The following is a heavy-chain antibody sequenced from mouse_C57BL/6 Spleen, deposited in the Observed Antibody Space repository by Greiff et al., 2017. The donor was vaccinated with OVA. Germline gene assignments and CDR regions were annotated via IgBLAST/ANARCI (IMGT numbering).Heavy chain of an antibody. J-gene: IGHJ4*01. CDR3: ARVSSTVVSYAMDY. V-gene: IGHV5-17*01. D-gene: IGHD1-1*01. Sequence: EVKLVESGGGLVKPGGSLKLSCAASGFTFSDYGMHWVRQAPEKGLEWVAYISSGSSTIYYADTVKGRFTISRDNAKNTLFLLMTSRRSEDTAMYYCARVSSTVVSYAMDYWGQGTSVTVSS. CDR1: GFTFSDYG. CDR2: ISSGSSTI.